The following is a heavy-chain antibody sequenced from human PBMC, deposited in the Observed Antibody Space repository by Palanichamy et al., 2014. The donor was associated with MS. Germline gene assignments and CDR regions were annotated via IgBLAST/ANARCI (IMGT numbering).Heavy chain of an antibody. V-gene: IGHV3-30*03. Sequence: QVQLVESGGGVVQPGRSLRLSCAVSGFTFSSYAMHWVRQAPGKGLEWVAVISYGGNNKYYADSVKGRFTISRDNSKSTLFLQLNTLGAEDTAMYYCTSLNYWGLGTLVTVSS. CDR3: TSLNY. CDR2: ISYGGNNK. CDR1: GFTFSSYA. J-gene: IGHJ4*02.